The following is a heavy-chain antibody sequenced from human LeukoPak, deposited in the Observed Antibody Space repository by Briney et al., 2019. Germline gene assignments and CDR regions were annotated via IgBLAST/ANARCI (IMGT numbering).Heavy chain of an antibody. Sequence: PGGSLRLSCAASGFTFSNYWMSWVRQAPGQGLKWVANVKEDGSEKYYADSVKGRFTISRDNAKNSLNLQMNSLRAEDTAVYYCAREGLWLGLDSGKARQADWESWGQGTMVTVSS. CDR3: AREGLWLGLDSGKARQADWES. CDR2: VKEDGSEK. D-gene: IGHD3-10*01. J-gene: IGHJ3*01. CDR1: GFTFSNYW. V-gene: IGHV3-7*04.